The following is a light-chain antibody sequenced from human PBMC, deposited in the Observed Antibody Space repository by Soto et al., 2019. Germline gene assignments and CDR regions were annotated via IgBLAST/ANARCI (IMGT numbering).Light chain of an antibody. Sequence: EIVLTQSPGTLSLSPGERATLSCRASQSVSSRFLAWYQQKPGQAPRLLMYGASSRATGIPDRFSGTGSATDFTLTISRLEPEDFANYYCQQYDTYFRYTFGQGTKLDIK. CDR1: QSVSSRF. CDR3: QQYDTYFRYT. CDR2: GAS. J-gene: IGKJ2*01. V-gene: IGKV3-20*01.